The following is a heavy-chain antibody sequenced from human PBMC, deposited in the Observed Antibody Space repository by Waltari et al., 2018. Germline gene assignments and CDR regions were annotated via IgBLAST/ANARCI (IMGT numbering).Heavy chain of an antibody. CDR1: EFTKIDNA. D-gene: IGHD2-15*01. CDR3: ARDAGLQVSGILYFQH. CDR2: VRITSFGEKT. J-gene: IGHJ1*01. V-gene: IGHV3-49*03. Sequence: EVQLVESGGGLVQLGRSLTLSCTAYEFTKIDNALSWFGQAPGKGLEVLGFVRITSFGEKTQLAPSFRAIFPISLDDSGGIAYLRMDSLNADDTAVYFCARDAGLQVSGILYFQHWGQGTLVTVSS.